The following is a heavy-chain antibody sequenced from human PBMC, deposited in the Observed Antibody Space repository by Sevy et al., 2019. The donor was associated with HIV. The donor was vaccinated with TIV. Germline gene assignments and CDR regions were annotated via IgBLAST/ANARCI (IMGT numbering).Heavy chain of an antibody. V-gene: IGHV4-59*01. Sequence: SETLSLTCTVSGGSISSYYWSWIRQPPGKGLEWIGYIYYSGSTNYNPSLKSRVTISVDTSKNQFSLKLSSVTAADTAVYYCARIGMTTVTTPFYYWGQGTLVTVSS. D-gene: IGHD4-17*01. CDR3: ARIGMTTVTTPFYY. CDR1: GGSISSYY. CDR2: IYYSGST. J-gene: IGHJ4*02.